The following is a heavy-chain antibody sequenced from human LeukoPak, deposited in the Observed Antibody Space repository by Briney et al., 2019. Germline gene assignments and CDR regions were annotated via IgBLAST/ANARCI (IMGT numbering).Heavy chain of an antibody. CDR2: IYYSGST. V-gene: IGHV4-59*01. CDR1: GGSISSYY. Sequence: PSETLSLTCTVSGGSISSYYWSWIRQPPGKGLEWIGYIYYSGSTNYNPSLKSRVTISVDTSKNQFSLKLSSVTAAGTAVYYCATYYYGSGSPADDAFDIWGQGTMVTVSS. D-gene: IGHD3-10*01. J-gene: IGHJ3*02. CDR3: ATYYYGSGSPADDAFDI.